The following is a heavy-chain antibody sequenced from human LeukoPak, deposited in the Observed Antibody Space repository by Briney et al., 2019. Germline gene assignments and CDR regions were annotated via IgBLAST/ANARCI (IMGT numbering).Heavy chain of an antibody. CDR3: ARGYTYGSIDY. CDR2: INGDGIGT. Sequence: GGSLRLSCAASGFTFRNYAMSWVRQAPGKGLVWVSRINGDGIGTTYADSVKGRFTISRDSAKNTLYLQMSSLRAEDTAVYYCARGYTYGSIDYWGQGTLVTVSS. J-gene: IGHJ4*02. D-gene: IGHD5-18*01. V-gene: IGHV3-74*01. CDR1: GFTFRNYA.